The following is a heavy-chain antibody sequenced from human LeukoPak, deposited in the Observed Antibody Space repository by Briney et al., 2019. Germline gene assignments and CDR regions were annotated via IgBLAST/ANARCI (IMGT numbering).Heavy chain of an antibody. CDR3: AKDSWSRNGIYDAFDI. Sequence: GGSLSLSCVASGFILSEYAMNWVRQAPGKGLEWVSVVGGDDTNYYIDSAKGRFTISRDNSKNTLSLQMNNLRPEDTAVYYCAKDSWSRNGIYDAFDIWGQGTMVTVSS. D-gene: IGHD2-8*01. CDR1: GFILSEYA. J-gene: IGHJ3*02. CDR2: VGGDDTN. V-gene: IGHV3-23*01.